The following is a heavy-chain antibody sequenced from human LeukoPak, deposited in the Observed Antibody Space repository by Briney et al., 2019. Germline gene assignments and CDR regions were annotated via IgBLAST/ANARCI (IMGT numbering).Heavy chain of an antibody. J-gene: IGHJ5*01. CDR1: GYAFTGYY. V-gene: IGHV1-2*02. Sequence: ASVKVSCKASGYAFTGYYIHWVRQPPGQGLEWMGWINPNSSGTKYAQKYQGRVTMSRDTSITTAYMGLSRLRSDDTAVDYCAKGRVVAGSKSLTYHWFDSWGQGTLVTVSS. CDR3: AKGRVVAGSKSLTYHWFDS. CDR2: INPNSSGT. D-gene: IGHD6-19*01.